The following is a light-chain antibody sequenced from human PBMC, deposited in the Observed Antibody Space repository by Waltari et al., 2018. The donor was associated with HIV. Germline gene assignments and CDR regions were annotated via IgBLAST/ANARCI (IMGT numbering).Light chain of an antibody. CDR1: SGNIGNYF. Sequence: NFMLTQPHSVSEYPGKTVTIPCTRSSGNIGNYFVYWYQRRPGSAPTTLIYEDDKRPSGVPDRFSGSIDSSSNSASLTISGLKTEDEADYYCQSYYLTNVVFGGGTKLTVL. J-gene: IGLJ2*01. CDR3: QSYYLTNVV. CDR2: EDD. V-gene: IGLV6-57*04.